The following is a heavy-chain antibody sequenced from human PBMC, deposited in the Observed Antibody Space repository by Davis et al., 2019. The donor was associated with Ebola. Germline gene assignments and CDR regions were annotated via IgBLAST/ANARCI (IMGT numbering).Heavy chain of an antibody. V-gene: IGHV3-48*03. Sequence: PGGSLRLSCAASGFTFSSFDMNWVRQAPGKGLEWLSSISSSTTASGRSIYYADSVKGRFTTSRDNAKNSLHLQMDSLRAEDTAVYYCVRKSHPLTVGRSFSLGYFDYWGQGTLVTVSP. CDR1: GFTFSSFD. D-gene: IGHD3-16*01. J-gene: IGHJ4*02. CDR3: VRKSHPLTVGRSFSLGYFDY. CDR2: ISSSTTASGRSI.